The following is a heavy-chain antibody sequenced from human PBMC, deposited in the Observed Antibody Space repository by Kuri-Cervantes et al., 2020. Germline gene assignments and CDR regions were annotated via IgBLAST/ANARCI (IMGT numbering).Heavy chain of an antibody. CDR2: IYYSGST. V-gene: IGHV4-59*12. CDR1: GGSISSYY. D-gene: IGHD2/OR15-2a*01. Sequence: GSLRLSCTVSGGSISSYYWSWIRQPPGKGLELIGYIYYSGSTNYNPSLKSRVTISVDTSKNQFSLKLSSVTAADTAVYYCARVKIVLRRVAFDIWGQGTMVTVSS. CDR3: ARVKIVLRRVAFDI. J-gene: IGHJ3*02.